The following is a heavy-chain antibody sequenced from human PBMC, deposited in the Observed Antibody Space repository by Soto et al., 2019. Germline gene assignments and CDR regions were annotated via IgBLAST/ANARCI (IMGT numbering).Heavy chain of an antibody. CDR3: ARPQRLGNFYFGMDV. CDR1: GYSFTSYW. Sequence: ISCKGSGYSFTSYWIAWVRQMPGKGLEWMGIIYPGDSDTRFSPSFQGQVTISADKSISTAYLQWSSLKASDTAMYYCARPQRLGNFYFGMDVWGQGTTVTVSS. J-gene: IGHJ6*02. D-gene: IGHD5-12*01. CDR2: IYPGDSDT. V-gene: IGHV5-51*01.